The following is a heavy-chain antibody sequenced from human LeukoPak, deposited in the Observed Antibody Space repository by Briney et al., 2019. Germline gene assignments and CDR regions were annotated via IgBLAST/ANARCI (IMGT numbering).Heavy chain of an antibody. V-gene: IGHV3-7*01. D-gene: IGHD6-13*01. CDR2: IKEDGSEK. CDR3: ASGRQLGY. CDR1: GFTFSSYA. Sequence: GGSLRLSCAASGFTFSSYAMSWVRQAPGKGLEWVANIKEDGSEKYYVDSVKGRFTISRDNARNSLYLQMNSLRAEDTAVYYCASGRQLGYWGQGTLVTVSS. J-gene: IGHJ4*02.